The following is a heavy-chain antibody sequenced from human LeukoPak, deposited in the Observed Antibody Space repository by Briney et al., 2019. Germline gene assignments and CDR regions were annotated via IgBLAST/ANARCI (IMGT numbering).Heavy chain of an antibody. Sequence: SETLSLTCTVSGGSISGSFYYWSWIRQPPGKGLEWIGEINHSGSTNYNPSLKSRVTISVDTSKNQFSLKLSSVTAADTAVYYCAFTRYYYYYYGMDVWGQGTTVTVSS. CDR3: AFTRYYYYYYGMDV. CDR2: INHSGST. J-gene: IGHJ6*02. CDR1: GGSISGSFYY. D-gene: IGHD3-16*01. V-gene: IGHV4-39*07.